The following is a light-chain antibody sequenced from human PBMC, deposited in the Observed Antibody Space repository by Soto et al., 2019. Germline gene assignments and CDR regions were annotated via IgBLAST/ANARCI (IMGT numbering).Light chain of an antibody. CDR2: DTS. V-gene: IGKV3-15*01. CDR1: RGIGGT. J-gene: IGKJ4*01. CDR3: QHYVTWPLA. Sequence: EVVMTQSPATLSVSPGERATLSCRASRGIGGTLAWYQQKPGQTPRLLIYDTSTRATGVPGRFIGSRSGTEFTLTITSLQSEDFAIYYCQHYVTWPLAFGGGTRVENK.